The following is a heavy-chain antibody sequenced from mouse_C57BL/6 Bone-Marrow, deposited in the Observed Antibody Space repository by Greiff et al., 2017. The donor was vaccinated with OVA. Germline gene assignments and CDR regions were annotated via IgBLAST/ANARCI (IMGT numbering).Heavy chain of an antibody. CDR1: GYTFTSYT. CDR2: IDPTNDYT. CDR3: TRGYYFDY. Sequence: QVHVKQSGAELARPGASVKMSCKASGYTFTSYTIHWVKQRPGQGLEWIGYIDPTNDYTNYNQKFKVKATLTADKSSSTAYMQLSSLTSEDSAVYYCTRGYYFDYWGQGTTLTVSS. J-gene: IGHJ2*01. V-gene: IGHV1-4*01.